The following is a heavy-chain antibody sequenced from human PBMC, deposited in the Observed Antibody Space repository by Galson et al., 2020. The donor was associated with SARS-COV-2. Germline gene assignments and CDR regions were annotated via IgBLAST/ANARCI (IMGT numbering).Heavy chain of an antibody. J-gene: IGHJ6*02. CDR1: GFTFSNAW. D-gene: IGHD2-2*01. Sequence: GGSLRLSCAASGFTFSNAWMSWVRQAPGKGLEWVGRIKSKTDGGTTDYAAPVKGRFTISRDDSKNTLYLQMNSLKTEDTAVYYCTTDNLRDIVVVPAARYYYYYGMDVWGQGTTVTVSS. CDR3: TTDNLRDIVVVPAARYYYYYGMDV. CDR2: IKSKTDGGTT. V-gene: IGHV3-15*01.